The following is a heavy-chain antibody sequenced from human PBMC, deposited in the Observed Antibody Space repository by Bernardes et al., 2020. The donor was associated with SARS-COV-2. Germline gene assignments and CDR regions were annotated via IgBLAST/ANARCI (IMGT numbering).Heavy chain of an antibody. V-gene: IGHV3-21*01. J-gene: IGHJ1*01. CDR3: AALYSSTWSEYFQH. D-gene: IGHD6-13*01. CDR1: EFPFSSHS. CDR2: ISPTGDST. Sequence: GSLRLSCEASEFPFSSHSMKWVRQAPGKVLDWVASISPTGDSTTYADSVKGRFTISRDNAKNTLYLQMNSLRAEDTAVYYCAALYSSTWSEYFQHWGQGTLVTVSS.